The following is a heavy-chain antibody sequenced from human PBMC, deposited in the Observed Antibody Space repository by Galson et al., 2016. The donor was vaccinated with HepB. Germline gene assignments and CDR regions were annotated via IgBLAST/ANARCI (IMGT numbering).Heavy chain of an antibody. CDR1: GGSISSGGYY. D-gene: IGHD3-16*01. CDR3: ARVRHKWIWGSERAFDI. Sequence: TLSLTCTVSGGSISSGGYYWSWIRQHPGKGLEWIGYIYYSGSTYYNPSLKSRFNISVDTSKNQFSLRLSSVTAADTAVYYCARVRHKWIWGSERAFDIWGRGTMVTVSS. V-gene: IGHV4-31*03. J-gene: IGHJ3*02. CDR2: IYYSGST.